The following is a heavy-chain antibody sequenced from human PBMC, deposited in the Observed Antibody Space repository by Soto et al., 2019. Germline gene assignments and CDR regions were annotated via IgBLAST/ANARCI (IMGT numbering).Heavy chain of an antibody. CDR3: ATWGEGMGVTFDY. CDR1: GFSFSSNG. CDR2: TSYDGSDK. J-gene: IGHJ4*02. Sequence: QVQLVESGGGVVQPGRSLRLSCAASGFSFSSNGMHWVRQAPGKGLEWLAMTSYDGSDKYYADSVKGRFTISRDNSKNTLYLQMNSLRAEDTAVYYCATWGEGMGVTFDYWGQGTLVTVSS. V-gene: IGHV3-30*03. D-gene: IGHD1-26*01.